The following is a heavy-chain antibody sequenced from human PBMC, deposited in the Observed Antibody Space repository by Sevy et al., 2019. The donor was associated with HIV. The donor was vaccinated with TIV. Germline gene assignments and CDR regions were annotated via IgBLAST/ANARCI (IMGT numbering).Heavy chain of an antibody. CDR3: ARSPPVVVVPGAPSWFDP. J-gene: IGHJ5*02. CDR2: INESGIT. CDR1: DGSFSGYY. D-gene: IGHD2-2*01. V-gene: IGHV4-34*01. Sequence: SETLSLTRAVHDGSFSGYYWNWIRQLPGKGLEWIGEINESGITYYNPSLKSRVTISVDTSKKQFSLKLNSLTAVDSAVYFCARSPPVVVVPGAPSWFDPWGQGTLVTVSS.